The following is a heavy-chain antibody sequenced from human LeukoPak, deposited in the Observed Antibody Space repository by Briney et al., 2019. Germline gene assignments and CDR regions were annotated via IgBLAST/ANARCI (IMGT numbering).Heavy chain of an antibody. CDR2: ISTSGSTI. V-gene: IGHV3-11*04. CDR3: ARDTRYCSGGTCHKFDP. J-gene: IGHJ5*02. D-gene: IGHD2-15*01. Sequence: GGSLRLSCAASGFIFNDYYMSWIRQAPGKGLEWVSYISTSGSTIYYADSVKGRFTISRDNAKNSLYLQMNSLRAEDTAVYYCARDTRYCSGGTCHKFDPWGRGTLVTVSS. CDR1: GFIFNDYY.